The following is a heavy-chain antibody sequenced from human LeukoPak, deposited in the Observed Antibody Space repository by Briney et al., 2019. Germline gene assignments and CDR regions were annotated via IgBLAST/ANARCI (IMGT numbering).Heavy chain of an antibody. CDR3: AREPPGY. V-gene: IGHV4-61*02. J-gene: IGHJ4*02. CDR2: IYTNGGA. CDR1: GGSVTSGNYD. Sequence: SQTLSLTCTVSGGSVTSGNYDWNWIRQPAGKGLEWIGRIYTNGGASYNPSLKSRGTISIDASKNQFSLQLSSVTAADTAVYYCAREPPGYWGQGILVTVSS.